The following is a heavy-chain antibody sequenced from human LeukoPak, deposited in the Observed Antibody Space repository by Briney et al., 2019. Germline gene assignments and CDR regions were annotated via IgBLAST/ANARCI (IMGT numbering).Heavy chain of an antibody. V-gene: IGHV1-24*01. Sequence: ASVKVSCEVSGYTLTELSMHWVRQAPGKGLEWMGGFDPEDGETIYAQKFQGRVTMTEDTSTDTAYMELSSLRSEDTAEYYCATVPYKYSSGWYHYFDYWGQGTLVTVSS. CDR1: GYTLTELS. D-gene: IGHD6-19*01. J-gene: IGHJ4*02. CDR3: ATVPYKYSSGWYHYFDY. CDR2: FDPEDGET.